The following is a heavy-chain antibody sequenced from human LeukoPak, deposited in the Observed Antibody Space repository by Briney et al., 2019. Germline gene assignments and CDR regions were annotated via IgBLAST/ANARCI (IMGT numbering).Heavy chain of an antibody. D-gene: IGHD3-10*01. Sequence: GGSLRLSCAASGFTFSSYAMSWLRQAPGKGLEWVSAISGSGGSTYYADSVKGRFTISRDNSKNTLYLQMNSLRAEDTAVYYCAKGTGVRGALGAFDIWGQGTMVTVSS. V-gene: IGHV3-23*01. CDR3: AKGTGVRGALGAFDI. J-gene: IGHJ3*02. CDR1: GFTFSSYA. CDR2: ISGSGGST.